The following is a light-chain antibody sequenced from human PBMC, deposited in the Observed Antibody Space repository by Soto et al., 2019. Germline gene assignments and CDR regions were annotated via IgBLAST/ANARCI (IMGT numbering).Light chain of an antibody. V-gene: IGKV1-39*01. CDR1: QSISSY. CDR3: QQSYSTWT. Sequence: DVQMTRSASCVCRSIGDRVTITCRASQSISSYLNWYQQKPGKAPKLLIYAASSLQSGVPSRFSGSGSGTDFTLTISSLQPEDFATYYCQQSYSTWTFGQGTKVDIK. J-gene: IGKJ1*01. CDR2: AAS.